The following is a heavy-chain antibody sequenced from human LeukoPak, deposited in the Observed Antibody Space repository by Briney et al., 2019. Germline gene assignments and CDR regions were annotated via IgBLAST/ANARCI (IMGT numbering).Heavy chain of an antibody. J-gene: IGHJ4*02. CDR2: ISGSGGST. CDR3: AREGYDYVWGSYRYNLFDY. D-gene: IGHD3-16*02. CDR1: GFTFSSYA. V-gene: IGHV3-23*01. Sequence: GGSLRLSCAASGFTFSSYAMSWVRQAPGKGLEWVSTISGSGGSTYYADSVKGRFTISRDNSKNTLYLQMNSLRAEDTAVYYCAREGYDYVWGSYRYNLFDYWGQGTLVTVSS.